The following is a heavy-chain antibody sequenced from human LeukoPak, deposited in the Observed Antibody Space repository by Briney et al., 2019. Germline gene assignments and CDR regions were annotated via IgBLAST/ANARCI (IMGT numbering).Heavy chain of an antibody. D-gene: IGHD2-2*01. CDR3: TTRYCSSTSGYGAFDL. J-gene: IGHJ3*01. CDR2: IKSKTDGGTT. CDR1: GFTFSNAW. V-gene: IGHV3-15*01. Sequence: GGSLRLSCAASGFTFSNAWMSWVRQAPGKGLEWVGRIKSKTDGGTTDYAAPVKGRFTISRDDSKNTLYLQMNSLKTEDTAAYYCTTRYCSSTSGYGAFDLWGQGTMVTVSS.